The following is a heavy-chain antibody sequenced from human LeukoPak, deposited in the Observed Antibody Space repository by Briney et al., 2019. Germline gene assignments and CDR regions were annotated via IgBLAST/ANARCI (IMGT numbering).Heavy chain of an antibody. J-gene: IGHJ4*02. CDR3: ARLQEVFDY. CDR1: GFTFSSYA. V-gene: IGHV3-23*01. Sequence: ESGGSLRLSCAASGFTFSSYAMSWVRQAPGKGLEWVSAISGSGGSTYYADSVKGRFTISRDNSKNTLYLQMNSLRAEDTAVYYCARLQEVFDYWGQGTLVTVSS. CDR2: ISGSGGST. D-gene: IGHD2-21*01.